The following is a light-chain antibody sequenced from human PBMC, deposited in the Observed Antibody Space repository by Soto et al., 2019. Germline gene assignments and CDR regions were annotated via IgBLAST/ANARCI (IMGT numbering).Light chain of an antibody. Sequence: ETVMTQSPVTLSVSPGDTATLSGRASQRVSSHLAWYQQKPGQAPRLLIYAASTRATGIPVRFSGSGSETEFTLTIRSLQSEDFALYYCHQYNNWPWTFGQGTKVDIK. CDR3: HQYNNWPWT. CDR1: QRVSSH. CDR2: AAS. V-gene: IGKV3-15*01. J-gene: IGKJ1*01.